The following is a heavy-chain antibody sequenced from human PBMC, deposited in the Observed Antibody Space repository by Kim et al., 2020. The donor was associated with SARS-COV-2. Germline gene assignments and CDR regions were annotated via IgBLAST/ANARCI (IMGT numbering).Heavy chain of an antibody. V-gene: IGHV4-39*01. CDR3: ARQEPDVVVVIAATGWFDP. CDR1: GGSISSSSYY. CDR2: IYYSGST. Sequence: SETVSLTCTVSGGSISSSSYYWGWIRQPPGKGLEWIGSIYYSGSTYYNPSLKSRVTISVDTSKNQFSLTLSSVTAADTAVYYCARQEPDVVVVIAATGWFDPRGQRTLVAVSS. J-gene: IGHJ5*02. D-gene: IGHD2-15*01.